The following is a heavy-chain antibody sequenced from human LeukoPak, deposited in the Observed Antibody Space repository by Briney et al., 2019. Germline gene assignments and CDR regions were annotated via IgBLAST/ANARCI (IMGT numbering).Heavy chain of an antibody. J-gene: IGHJ6*02. D-gene: IGHD5-12*01. V-gene: IGHV1-2*02. CDR1: GYTFTGYY. CDR3: ARDCLPSGYDLYYYYYGMDV. CDR2: INPNSGGT. Sequence: ASVKVSCKASGYTFTGYYMHWVRQAPGQGLEWMGWINPNSGGTNYAQKFQGGVTMTRDTSISTAYMELSRLRSDDTAVYYCARDCLPSGYDLYYYYYGMDVWGQGTTVTVSS.